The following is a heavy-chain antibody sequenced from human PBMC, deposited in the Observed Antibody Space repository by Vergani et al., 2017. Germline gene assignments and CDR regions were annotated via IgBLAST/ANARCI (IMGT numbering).Heavy chain of an antibody. D-gene: IGHD2-21*01. Sequence: EVQLLESGGGLVQPGGSLRLTCAASEFTFSNYAMNWVRQAPGKGLEGVSGISGSGVSAHYTDSVKGRFTISRDNSKDTLYLQMNSLRVEDTAIYYCATARDPHCKGGNCYSYYYGLDLWGQGTTVTVSS. V-gene: IGHV3-23*01. CDR2: ISGSGVSA. CDR1: EFTFSNYA. J-gene: IGHJ6*02. CDR3: ATARDPHCKGGNCYSYYYGLDL.